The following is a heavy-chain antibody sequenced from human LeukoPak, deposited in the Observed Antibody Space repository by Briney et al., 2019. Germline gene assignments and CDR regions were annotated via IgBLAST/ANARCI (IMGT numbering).Heavy chain of an antibody. Sequence: HPGGSLRLSCAASGFTFSDYYMSWIRQAPGKGLEWVSAISGSGGSTYYADSVKGRFTISRDNSKNTLYLQMNSLRAEDTAVYYCAKHGQWLVFDYWGQGTLVTVSS. V-gene: IGHV3-23*01. D-gene: IGHD6-19*01. J-gene: IGHJ4*02. CDR2: ISGSGGST. CDR1: GFTFSDYY. CDR3: AKHGQWLVFDY.